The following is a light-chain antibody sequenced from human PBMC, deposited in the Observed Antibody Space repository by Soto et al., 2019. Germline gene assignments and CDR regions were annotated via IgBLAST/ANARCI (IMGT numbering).Light chain of an antibody. J-gene: IGKJ4*01. V-gene: IGKV3-11*01. CDR1: QSVSSY. CDR2: DAS. CDR3: QQRSDWPLT. Sequence: EIVLTQSPATLSLSPGERATLSCRASQSVSSYLAWYQQKPGQAPRLLIYDASNRATGIPARFSGSGSGTDFTLTISSLELEDFPVYYCQQRSDWPLTFGGGTKVEIK.